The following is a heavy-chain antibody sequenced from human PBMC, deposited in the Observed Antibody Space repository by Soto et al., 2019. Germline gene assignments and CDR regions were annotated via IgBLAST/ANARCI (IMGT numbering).Heavy chain of an antibody. V-gene: IGHV3-30*18. J-gene: IGHJ6*02. CDR1: GFTFISYG. D-gene: IGHD3-3*01. CDR2: ISYDGSNK. Sequence: LRLSCAASGFTFISYGMHWVRQSPGKWLEWVAVISYDGSNKYYADSVKGRFTISRDNSKNTLYLQMNSLRAEDTAVYYCAKDLTIFGVVDYYYGMDVWGQGTTVTVSS. CDR3: AKDLTIFGVVDYYYGMDV.